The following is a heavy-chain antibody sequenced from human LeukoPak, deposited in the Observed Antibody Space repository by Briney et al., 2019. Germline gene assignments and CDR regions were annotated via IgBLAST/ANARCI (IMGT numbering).Heavy chain of an antibody. V-gene: IGHV4-59*01. CDR1: GGSISSYY. J-gene: IGHJ5*02. CDR3: ARDLYGSGSYSNWFDP. CDR2: IYYSGST. Sequence: SETLSLTCTVSGGSISSYYWSWIRQPPGKGPEWIGYIYYSGSTNYNPSLKSRVTISVDTSKNQFSLKLSSVTAADTAVYYCARDLYGSGSYSNWFDPWGQGTLVTVSS. D-gene: IGHD3-10*01.